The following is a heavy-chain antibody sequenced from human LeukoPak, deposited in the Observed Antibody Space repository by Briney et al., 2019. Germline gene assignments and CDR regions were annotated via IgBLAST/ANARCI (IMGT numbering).Heavy chain of an antibody. CDR1: GFTFSSHW. CDR3: VRALASFDY. Sequence: GGSLRLSCATSGFTFSSHWMTWVRQAPGKGLEWVATIKQDGSEKYFVDSVKGRFTISRDNAKNSLYLQMNNLRDEDTAVYYCVRALASFDYWGRGTLVTVSS. V-gene: IGHV3-7*01. CDR2: IKQDGSEK. J-gene: IGHJ4*02.